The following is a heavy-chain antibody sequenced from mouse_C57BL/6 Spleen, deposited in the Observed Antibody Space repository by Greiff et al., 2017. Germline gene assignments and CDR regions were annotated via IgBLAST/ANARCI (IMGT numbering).Heavy chain of an antibody. Sequence: QVQLQQPGAELVRPGTSVKLSCKASGYTFTSYWMHWVKQRPGQGLAWIGVIDPSDSYTNYNQEFKGKATLTVDTSSSTAYMQLSSLTSEDSAVYYCARTNYGFDDWGQGTTLTVSS. V-gene: IGHV1-59*01. D-gene: IGHD1-1*02. CDR3: ARTNYGFDD. CDR1: GYTFTSYW. J-gene: IGHJ2*01. CDR2: IDPSDSYT.